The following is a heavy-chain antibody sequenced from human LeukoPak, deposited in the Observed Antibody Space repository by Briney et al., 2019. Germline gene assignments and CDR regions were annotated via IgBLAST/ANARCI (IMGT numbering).Heavy chain of an antibody. J-gene: IGHJ4*02. CDR3: ARSYYYDSSGYWSRASFCFDY. V-gene: IGHV4-34*01. D-gene: IGHD3-22*01. Sequence: SETLSLTCAVYGGSFSGYYWSWIRQPPGKGLEWIREINHSGSTNYNPSLTSRVTISVDTSKNQYSLKLSSVTAADTAVYYCARSYYYDSSGYWSRASFCFDYWGQGTLVTVSS. CDR2: INHSGST. CDR1: GGSFSGYY.